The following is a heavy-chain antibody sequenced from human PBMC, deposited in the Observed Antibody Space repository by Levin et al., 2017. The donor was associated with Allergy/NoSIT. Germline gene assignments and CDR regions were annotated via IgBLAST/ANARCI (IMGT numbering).Heavy chain of an antibody. CDR1: GYTFTDYV. Sequence: GASVKVSCKASGYTFTDYVMNWVRQAPGQRPEWMGWINTNTGNPAYAPGFTGRFVFSLDTSVSTAYLQISGLKAEDTAVYFCARVMITTTLAYWGQGTLVTVSS. J-gene: IGHJ4*02. CDR2: INTNTGNP. V-gene: IGHV7-4-1*02. D-gene: IGHD3-16*01. CDR3: ARVMITTTLAY.